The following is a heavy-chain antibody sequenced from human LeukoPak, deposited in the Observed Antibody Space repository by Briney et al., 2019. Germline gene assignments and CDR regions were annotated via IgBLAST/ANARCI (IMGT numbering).Heavy chain of an antibody. D-gene: IGHD3-22*01. J-gene: IGHJ4*02. Sequence: GGSLRLSCAASGFTFSSYAMHWVRQAPGKGLEWVAVISYDGSNIHYVDSVKGRFTISRDNSKNTLYLQMNSLRVEDTAVYYCAKENYETSGYYGDWGQGTLVTVSS. CDR2: ISYDGSNI. CDR3: AKENYETSGYYGD. V-gene: IGHV3-30*04. CDR1: GFTFSSYA.